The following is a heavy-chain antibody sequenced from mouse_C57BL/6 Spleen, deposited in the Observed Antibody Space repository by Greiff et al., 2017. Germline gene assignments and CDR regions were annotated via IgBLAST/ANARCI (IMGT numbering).Heavy chain of an antibody. V-gene: IGHV1-54*01. J-gene: IGHJ1*03. CDR2: INPGSGGT. Sequence: VQLQQSGAELVRPGTSVKVSCKASGYAFTNYLIAWVKQRPGQGLEWIGVINPGSGGTNYNEKFKGKATLTADKSSSTAYMQLSSLTSEDSAVYFCARNGYDRWYFDVWGTGTTVTVSS. D-gene: IGHD2-2*01. CDR3: ARNGYDRWYFDV. CDR1: GYAFTNYL.